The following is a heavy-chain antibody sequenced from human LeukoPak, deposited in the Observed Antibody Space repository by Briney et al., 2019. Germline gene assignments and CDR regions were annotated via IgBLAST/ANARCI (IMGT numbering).Heavy chain of an antibody. J-gene: IGHJ6*04. CDR2: IKSGGSTI. V-gene: IGHV3-48*03. CDR1: GFTFSSYE. CDR3: ARDKRSSYDYYYYYGMDV. D-gene: IGHD5-12*01. Sequence: GGSLRLSCAASGFTFSSYEMNWVRQAPGKGREWVSYIKSGGSTIYYGDTVKGRSTISRDNAKTSLYLQMNSLRAEDTAADYCARDKRSSYDYYYYYGMDVWGKGTTVTVSS.